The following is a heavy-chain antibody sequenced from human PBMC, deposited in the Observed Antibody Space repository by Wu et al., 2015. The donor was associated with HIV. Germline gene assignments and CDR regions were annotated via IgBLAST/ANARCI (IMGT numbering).Heavy chain of an antibody. CDR2: INPNSGGSGGT. V-gene: IGHV1-2*02. D-gene: IGHD2-2*01. CDR1: GYNFGSYG. CDR3: VSSAGTSYYFDY. Sequence: QAQLVQSAGELKKPGASVRVSCKASGYNFGSYGINWVRQTPGQGLEWMGWINPNSGGSGGTNYAQKFQGRVTMTRDTSISTAYMELSRLRSADTAVYYCVSSAGTSYYFDYWGQGTLVTVSS. J-gene: IGHJ4*02.